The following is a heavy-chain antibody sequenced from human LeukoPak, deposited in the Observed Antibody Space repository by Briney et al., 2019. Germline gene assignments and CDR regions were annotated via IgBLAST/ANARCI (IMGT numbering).Heavy chain of an antibody. D-gene: IGHD5-24*01. CDR3: VRDPNFKIDY. V-gene: IGHV3-74*01. Sequence: PGGSLRLSCAVSGFTVSTYVMHWVRRAPGEGLVWVSRINHDGSDISYADSVKGRSTISRDNAKNTLYLQMNSLRADDTAIYYCVRDPNFKIDYWGQGTLVTVSS. CDR1: GFTVSTYV. J-gene: IGHJ4*02. CDR2: INHDGSDI.